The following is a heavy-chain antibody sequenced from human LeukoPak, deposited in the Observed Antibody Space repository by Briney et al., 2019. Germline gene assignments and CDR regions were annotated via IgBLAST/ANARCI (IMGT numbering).Heavy chain of an antibody. CDR3: AKVGDVDIVATRPDYYYMDV. J-gene: IGHJ6*03. CDR2: ISYDGSNK. V-gene: IGHV3-30*18. D-gene: IGHD5-12*01. Sequence: GGSLRLSCAASGFTFSSYGMHWVRQAPGKGLEWVAVISYDGSNKYYADSVKGRFTISRDNSKNTLYLQMNSLRAEDTAVYYCAKVGDVDIVATRPDYYYMDVWGKGTTVTVSS. CDR1: GFTFSSYG.